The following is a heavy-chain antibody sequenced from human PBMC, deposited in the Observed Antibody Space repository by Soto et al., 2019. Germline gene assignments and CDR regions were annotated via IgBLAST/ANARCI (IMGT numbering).Heavy chain of an antibody. Sequence: QVELVQSGVEVKKPGASVKVSCKASGYTFTNHGLSWVRQAPGQGLEWMGWISASNGDTNYAQKFLGRVTVTTDTSTSTGCMELRSLRSEDTAVYYCARIVRGSKIDYYYDMDVWGKGTTVIVSS. CDR2: ISASNGDT. D-gene: IGHD3-10*02. V-gene: IGHV1-18*04. CDR1: GYTFTNHG. CDR3: ARIVRGSKIDYYYDMDV. J-gene: IGHJ6*03.